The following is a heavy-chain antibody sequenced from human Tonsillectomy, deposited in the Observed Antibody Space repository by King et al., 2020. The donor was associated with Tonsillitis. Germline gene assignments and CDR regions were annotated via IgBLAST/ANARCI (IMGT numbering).Heavy chain of an antibody. CDR3: ARAIQGYRYCYYVDN. J-gene: IGHJ4*02. V-gene: IGHV3-30-3*01. D-gene: IGHD5-18*01. CDR1: GFTFSSYA. Sequence: HVQLVESGGGVVQPGRYLILSCAASGFTFSSYAMHWVRQAPGKGLERGAVRAYDGSNKYYTDSVNDRFTISSDNSKNTLDLQMNSLRAEDTAVYYCARAIQGYRYCYYVDNCGQGTLLTVSS. CDR2: RAYDGSNK.